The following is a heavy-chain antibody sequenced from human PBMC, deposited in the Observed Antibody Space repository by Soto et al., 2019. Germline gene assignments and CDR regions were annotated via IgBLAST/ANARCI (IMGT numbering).Heavy chain of an antibody. CDR3: ARAPHPGSLGYSGYDFDY. Sequence: SETLSLTCTVSGGSISSGDYYWSWIRQPPGKGLEWIGYIYYSGSTYYNPSLKSRVTISVDTSKNQFSLKLSSVTAADTAVYYCARAPHPGSLGYSGYDFDYWGQGTLVTVSS. CDR2: IYYSGST. J-gene: IGHJ4*02. V-gene: IGHV4-30-4*01. CDR1: GGSISSGDYY. D-gene: IGHD5-12*01.